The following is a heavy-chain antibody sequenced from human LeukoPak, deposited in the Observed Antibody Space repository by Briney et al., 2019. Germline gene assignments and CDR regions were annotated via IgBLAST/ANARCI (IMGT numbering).Heavy chain of an antibody. CDR1: GFTFNTNA. J-gene: IGHJ4*02. CDR2: IGNTET. V-gene: IGHV3-23*01. D-gene: IGHD2-21*01. Sequence: GGSLRLSCATSGFTFNTNAMSWVRQAPGKGLEWVSTIGNTETFYADSVTGRFTISRDNSKNTVYLHMNSLRVEDTAVYYCAKDWIQFNRVFDCFDSWGQGTLVTASS. CDR3: AKDWIQFNRVFDCFDS.